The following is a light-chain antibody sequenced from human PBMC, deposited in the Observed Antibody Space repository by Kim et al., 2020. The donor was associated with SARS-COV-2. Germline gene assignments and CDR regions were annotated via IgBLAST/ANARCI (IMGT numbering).Light chain of an antibody. Sequence: DIQMTQSPSSLSASVGDRVTITCRASQAISNHLAWNQQKPGKAPKSLIYAASTLHSGVPSKFSGSGFGTGFTLTIRSLLPEDFATYVCPEYSTYPYSLGEGTDVEI. J-gene: IGKJ2*01. CDR3: PEYSTYPYS. CDR2: AAS. CDR1: QAISNH. V-gene: IGKV1-16*02.